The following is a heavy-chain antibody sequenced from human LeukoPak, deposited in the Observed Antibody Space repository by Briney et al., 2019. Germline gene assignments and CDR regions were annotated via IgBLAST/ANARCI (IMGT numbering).Heavy chain of an antibody. CDR1: GYTFTSYY. CDR3: ARDRVTETFDY. J-gene: IGHJ4*02. V-gene: IGHV1-46*01. D-gene: IGHD1-14*01. Sequence: ASVKVSCKASGYTFTSYYMHWVRQAPGQGLEWMGIISPSGGSTSYAQKFQGRVTMTRDTSTSTVYMELSSLRSEDTAVYYCARDRVTETFDYWGQGTLVTVSS. CDR2: ISPSGGST.